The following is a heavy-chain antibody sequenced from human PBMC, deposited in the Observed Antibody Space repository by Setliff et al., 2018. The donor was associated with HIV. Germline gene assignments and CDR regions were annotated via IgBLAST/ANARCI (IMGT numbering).Heavy chain of an antibody. CDR1: GGTFSSYA. J-gene: IGHJ4*02. Sequence: SVKVSCKASGGTFSSYAINWVRQAPGQGLEWMGGIIPIFGKANYAQKFQGRVTITADESTNTAYTEMSSLRSEDTAVYYCANLVIIKSYFDYWGQGTLVTVSS. CDR2: IIPIFGKA. D-gene: IGHD3-10*01. CDR3: ANLVIIKSYFDY. V-gene: IGHV1-69*13.